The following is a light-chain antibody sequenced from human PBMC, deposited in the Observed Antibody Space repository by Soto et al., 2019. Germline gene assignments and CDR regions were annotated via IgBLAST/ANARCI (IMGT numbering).Light chain of an antibody. CDR3: QQYNSYWT. Sequence: THSPSTLSASVGDRVTITCRASQDIITWLAWYQQKPGKAPNLLIYTASNLQSGVPSRFSGSGSGTEFTLTISSLRPDDFATYYCQQYNSYWTFGQGTKVDIK. CDR1: QDIITW. J-gene: IGKJ1*01. CDR2: TAS. V-gene: IGKV1-5*01.